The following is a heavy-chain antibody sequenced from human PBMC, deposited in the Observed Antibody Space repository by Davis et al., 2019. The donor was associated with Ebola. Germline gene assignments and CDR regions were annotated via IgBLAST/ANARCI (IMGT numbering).Heavy chain of an antibody. V-gene: IGHV5-51*01. CDR1: GFSFTNEW. D-gene: IGHD6-6*01. J-gene: IGHJ4*02. Sequence: GESLKISCRGSGFSFTNEWIGWVRQLPGKGLEWMGIIYPYDSDTRYTPSFRGQVTISADKSINTAYLQWNSLKASDTATYYCARLLLSSIATRPPDNWGQGTLVTVSS. CDR2: IYPYDSDT. CDR3: ARLLLSSIATRPPDN.